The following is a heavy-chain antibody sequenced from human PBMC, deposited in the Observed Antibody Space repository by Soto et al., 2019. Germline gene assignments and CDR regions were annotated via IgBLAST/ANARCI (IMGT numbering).Heavy chain of an antibody. J-gene: IGHJ4*02. D-gene: IGHD3-10*01. Sequence: PSETLSLTCSVSGASIRSSRYYWGWVRHPPGKGLEWIGSIIHSGASHYNPSRKSRVTISLDSSKSKFSLTLRSVTAADTAVYYCARQDTASGTFYLSPFDSWGQGTLVTVSS. CDR2: IIHSGAS. CDR1: GASIRSSRYY. CDR3: ARQDTASGTFYLSPFDS. V-gene: IGHV4-39*01.